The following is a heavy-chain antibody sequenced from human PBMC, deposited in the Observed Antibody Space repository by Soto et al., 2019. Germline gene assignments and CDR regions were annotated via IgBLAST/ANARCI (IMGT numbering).Heavy chain of an antibody. CDR3: AHSIPYPIVLMVYAHKPLGFDP. J-gene: IGHJ5*02. CDR1: GFTLSTSGVG. V-gene: IGHV2-5*02. CDR2: IYWDDDK. D-gene: IGHD2-8*01. Sequence: SGPTLVNPTQTLTLTCTFSGFTLSTSGVGVGWIRQPPGKALEWLALIYWDDDKRYSPSLKSRLTITKDTSKNQVVLTMTNMDPVDTATYYCAHSIPYPIVLMVYAHKPLGFDPWGQGTLVTVSS.